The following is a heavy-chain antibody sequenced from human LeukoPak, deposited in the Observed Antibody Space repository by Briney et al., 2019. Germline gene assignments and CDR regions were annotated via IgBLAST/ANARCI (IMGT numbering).Heavy chain of an antibody. CDR2: IRYDGSNK. CDR3: AKVGNAPMYGSGSFTAFDI. CDR1: GFTFSSYG. D-gene: IGHD3-10*01. V-gene: IGHV3-30*02. J-gene: IGHJ3*02. Sequence: GGSLRLSCAASGFTFSSYGVHWVRQAPGKGLEWVAFIRYDGSNKFYADSVKGRFSISRDNSKNTLYLQMNSLRVEDTALYYCAKVGNAPMYGSGSFTAFDIWGQGTRVTVSS.